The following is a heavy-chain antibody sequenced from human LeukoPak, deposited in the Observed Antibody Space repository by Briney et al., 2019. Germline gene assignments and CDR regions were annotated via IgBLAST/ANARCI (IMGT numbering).Heavy chain of an antibody. CDR3: ARAMGATDY. CDR1: GFTFSSYA. D-gene: IGHD1-26*01. CDR2: ISYDGSNK. J-gene: IGHJ4*02. Sequence: GGSLRLSCAASGFTFSSYAMHWVRQAPGKGLGWVAVISYDGSNKYYADSVKGRFTISRDNSKNTLYLQMNSLRAEDTAVYYCARAMGATDYWGQGTLVTVSS. V-gene: IGHV3-30-3*01.